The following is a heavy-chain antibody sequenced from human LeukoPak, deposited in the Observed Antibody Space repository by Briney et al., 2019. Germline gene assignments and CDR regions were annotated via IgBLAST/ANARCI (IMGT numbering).Heavy chain of an antibody. V-gene: IGHV3-21*01. CDR2: ISTSSRYI. Sequence: GGSLRLSCAASGFTFNRYNMNWVRRAPGKGLEWVSSISTSSRYIYYADSVRGRFTISRDNSKNTLYLQMNSLRAEDTAVYYCGLLDAFDIWGQGTMVTVSS. CDR3: GLLDAFDI. CDR1: GFTFNRYN. J-gene: IGHJ3*02.